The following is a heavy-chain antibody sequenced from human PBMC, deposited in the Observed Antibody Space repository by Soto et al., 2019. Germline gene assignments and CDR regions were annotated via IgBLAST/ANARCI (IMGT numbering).Heavy chain of an antibody. CDR1: GFTFSDHS. CDR2: ISTTGRYI. CDR3: AAGTDTAMEQGADY. Sequence: EVQLVESGGGLVKPGGSLRLSCAASGFTFSDHSMNWVRQAPGKGLEWVSSISTTGRYIYYADSMAGRFTISRDNAKNSMYLQINSLRGEETAVYYCAAGTDTAMEQGADYWGQGTLVTVSS. J-gene: IGHJ4*02. D-gene: IGHD5-18*01. V-gene: IGHV3-21*02.